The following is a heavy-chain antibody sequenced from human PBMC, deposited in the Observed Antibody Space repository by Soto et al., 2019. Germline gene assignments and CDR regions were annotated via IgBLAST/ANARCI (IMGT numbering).Heavy chain of an antibody. CDR1: GGTFSSYT. D-gene: IGHD3-9*01. V-gene: IGHV1-69*08. CDR3: ARDIYDILTGYYFWFDP. CDR2: IIPILGIA. Sequence: QVQLVQSGAEVKKPGSSVKVSCKASGGTFSSYTISWVRQAPGQGLEWMGRIIPILGIANYAQKFQGRVTITADKSTSTAYMELSSLRSEDTADYYCARDIYDILTGYYFWFDPWGQGTLVTVSS. J-gene: IGHJ5*02.